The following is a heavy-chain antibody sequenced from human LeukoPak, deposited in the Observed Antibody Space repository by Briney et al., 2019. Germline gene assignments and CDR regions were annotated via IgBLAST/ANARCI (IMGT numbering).Heavy chain of an antibody. CDR2: ISSSGSTI. Sequence: GGSLRLSCAASGFTFSDYYMSWIRQAPGKGLEWVSYISSSGSTIYYADSVKGRFTISRDNAKNSLYLQMNSLRAEDTAVYYCARVFYSSSWYPCYFDYWGQGTLVTVSS. J-gene: IGHJ4*02. D-gene: IGHD6-13*01. V-gene: IGHV3-11*01. CDR1: GFTFSDYY. CDR3: ARVFYSSSWYPCYFDY.